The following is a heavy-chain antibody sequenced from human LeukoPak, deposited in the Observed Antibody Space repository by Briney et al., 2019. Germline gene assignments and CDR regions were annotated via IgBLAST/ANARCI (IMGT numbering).Heavy chain of an antibody. CDR1: GFTLSNYW. Sequence: PGGSLRLSCAASGFTLSNYWMHWFRQVPGKGLMWVSRITNDGSGTGYADSVKGRFTISRDNAKNSLYLQMNSLRAEDTAVYYCGRVGGRSKAAKGDAFDIWGQGTMVTVSS. V-gene: IGHV3-74*01. CDR3: GRVGGRSKAAKGDAFDI. D-gene: IGHD6-6*01. J-gene: IGHJ3*02. CDR2: ITNDGSGT.